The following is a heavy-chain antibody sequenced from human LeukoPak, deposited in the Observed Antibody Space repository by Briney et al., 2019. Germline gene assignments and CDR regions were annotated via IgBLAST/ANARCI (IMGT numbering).Heavy chain of an antibody. CDR3: ARPVTGTYAPIDS. CDR2: INWSGGST. J-gene: IGHJ4*02. CDR1: GFTFDDYG. D-gene: IGHD6-19*01. Sequence: PGGSLRLSCAASGFTFDDYGMSWVRQAPGKGLEWVSGINWSGGSTGYADSVKGRFTISRDNAKNSLYLQMNSLRAEDTAVYYCARPVTGTYAPIDSWGRGTLVTVSS. V-gene: IGHV3-20*04.